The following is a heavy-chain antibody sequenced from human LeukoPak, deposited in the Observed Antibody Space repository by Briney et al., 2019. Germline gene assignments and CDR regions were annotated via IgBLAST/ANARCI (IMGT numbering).Heavy chain of an antibody. J-gene: IGHJ3*02. Sequence: GRSLRFSCAASGFTFSSYGMHWVRQAPGKGLEWVAVIWYDGSNKYYADSVKGRFTISRDNSKNTLYLQMNSLRAEDTAVYYCARDSGSYGLPDAFDIWGQGTMVTVSS. V-gene: IGHV3-33*01. CDR2: IWYDGSNK. D-gene: IGHD5-18*01. CDR3: ARDSGSYGLPDAFDI. CDR1: GFTFSSYG.